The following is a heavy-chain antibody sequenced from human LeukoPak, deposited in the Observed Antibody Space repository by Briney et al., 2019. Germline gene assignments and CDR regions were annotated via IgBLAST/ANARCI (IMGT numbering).Heavy chain of an antibody. D-gene: IGHD3-10*01. J-gene: IGHJ3*01. Sequence: PGESLRLSCAASGFTFTSYWMTWVRQAPGKGLEWVANINLDGSDKYYADSVKGRFTISRDNPNNSLYLQMDSLSGEDTAVYYYARVGPLWFGLLNTADVWGQGTLVTVS. CDR2: INLDGSDK. CDR1: GFTFTSYW. CDR3: ARVGPLWFGLLNTADV. V-gene: IGHV3-7*01.